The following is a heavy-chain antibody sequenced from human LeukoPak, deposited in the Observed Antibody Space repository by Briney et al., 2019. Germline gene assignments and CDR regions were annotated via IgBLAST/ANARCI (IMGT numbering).Heavy chain of an antibody. CDR1: GFTFTSSA. CDR3: AAVAVAGDNYFNY. D-gene: IGHD6-19*01. CDR2: IVVGSGNT. Sequence: SVKVSCKASGFTFTSSAMQWVRQARGQRLEWIGWIVVGSGNTDCAQKFQERVTITRDMSTSTAYMELSSLRSEDTAVYYCAAVAVAGDNYFNYWGQGTLVTVSS. V-gene: IGHV1-58*02. J-gene: IGHJ4*02.